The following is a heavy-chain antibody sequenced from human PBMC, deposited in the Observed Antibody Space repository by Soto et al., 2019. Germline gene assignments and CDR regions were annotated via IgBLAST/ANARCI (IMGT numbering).Heavy chain of an antibody. CDR3: NLYGYCSGGSCYGLFDY. J-gene: IGHJ4*02. CDR2: INHSGST. V-gene: IGHV4-34*01. Sequence: PSETLSLTCAVYGGSFSGYYWSWIRQPPGKGLEWIGEINHSGSTNYNPSLKSRVTISVDTSKNQFSLKLSSVTAADTAVYYCNLYGYCSGGSCYGLFDYWGQGTLVTVSS. D-gene: IGHD2-15*01. CDR1: GGSFSGYY.